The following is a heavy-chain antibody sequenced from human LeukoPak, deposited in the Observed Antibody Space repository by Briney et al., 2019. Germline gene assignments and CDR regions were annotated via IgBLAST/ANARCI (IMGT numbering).Heavy chain of an antibody. CDR1: GYSISSGYY. CDR3: ARDFDFWSGYYD. V-gene: IGHV4-38-2*02. D-gene: IGHD3-3*01. CDR2: IYHSGST. J-gene: IGHJ4*02. Sequence: SETLSLTCTVSGYSISSGYYWGWIRQPPGTGLEWIGSIYHSGSTYYNPSLKSRVTISVDTSKNQFSLKLSSVTAADTAVYYCARDFDFWSGYYDWGQRTLVTVSS.